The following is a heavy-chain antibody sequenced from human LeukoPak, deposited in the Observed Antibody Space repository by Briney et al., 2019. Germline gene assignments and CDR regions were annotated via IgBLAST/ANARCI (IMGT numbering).Heavy chain of an antibody. CDR2: IYPGDSDT. Sequence: GESLKISCKGSGYSFTGYWIGWVRQMPGKGLEWMGIIYPGDSDTRYSPSFQGQVTISADKSISTAYLQWSSLKASDTAMYYCARHPDYYDSSGYSDYWGQGTLVTVSS. D-gene: IGHD3-22*01. CDR3: ARHPDYYDSSGYSDY. J-gene: IGHJ4*02. V-gene: IGHV5-51*01. CDR1: GYSFTGYW.